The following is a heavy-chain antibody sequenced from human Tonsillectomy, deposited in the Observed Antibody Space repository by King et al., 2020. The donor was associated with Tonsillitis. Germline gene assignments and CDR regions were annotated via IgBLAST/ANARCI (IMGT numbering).Heavy chain of an antibody. CDR3: AKDFSHSEILTGPPGDSYYMDV. CDR2: ISYDGRNK. J-gene: IGHJ6*03. CDR1: GFTFSSYG. D-gene: IGHD3-9*01. Sequence: VQLVESGGGVVQPGRSQRLSCVASGFTFSSYGMHWVRQAPGKGLEWVAVISYDGRNKYCADSVRGRFTNSRDNSKNTLYLQMNSLRAEDTAVYYCAKDFSHSEILTGPPGDSYYMDVWGKGTTVTVSS. V-gene: IGHV3-30*18.